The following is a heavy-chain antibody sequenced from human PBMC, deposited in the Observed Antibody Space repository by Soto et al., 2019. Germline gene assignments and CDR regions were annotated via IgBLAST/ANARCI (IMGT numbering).Heavy chain of an antibody. CDR1: GGSFSGYD. CDR3: ARGREYGWIHTRQENLDDY. D-gene: IGHD5-18*01. J-gene: IGHJ4*02. CDR2: INHSGST. Sequence: PSETLCLTCTVYGGSFSGYDVSWIRQPPGKGLEWIGEINHSGSTNYNPSLKSRVTISVDTSKNQFSLKLSSVTAADTAVYYCARGREYGWIHTRQENLDDYWGQGTLVTVSS. V-gene: IGHV4-34*01.